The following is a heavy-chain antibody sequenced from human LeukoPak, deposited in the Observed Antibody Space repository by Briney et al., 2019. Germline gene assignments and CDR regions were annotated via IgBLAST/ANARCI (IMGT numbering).Heavy chain of an antibody. D-gene: IGHD2-15*01. J-gene: IGHJ4*02. Sequence: SETLSLTCTVSGGSISSSSYYWGWIRQPPGKGLEWIGNIYYSGSTYYNPSLKSRVTISVDTSKNQFSLRLSSVAAADTAVYYCARIPLGYCSGGNCYSADWGQGTLVTVSS. CDR1: GGSISSSSYY. V-gene: IGHV4-39*01. CDR2: IYYSGST. CDR3: ARIPLGYCSGGNCYSAD.